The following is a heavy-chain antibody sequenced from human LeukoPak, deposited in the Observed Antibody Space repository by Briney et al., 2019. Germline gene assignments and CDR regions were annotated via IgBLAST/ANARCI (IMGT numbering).Heavy chain of an antibody. D-gene: IGHD2-2*01. Sequence: GGSLRLSCAASGFTFSSYAMHWVRQAPGKGLEWVAVISYDGSNKYYADSVKGRFTISRDNSKNTLYLQMNSLRAEDTAVYYCARRSTSCADAFDIWGQGTMVTVSS. CDR3: ARRSTSCADAFDI. J-gene: IGHJ3*02. CDR1: GFTFSSYA. V-gene: IGHV3-30-3*01. CDR2: ISYDGSNK.